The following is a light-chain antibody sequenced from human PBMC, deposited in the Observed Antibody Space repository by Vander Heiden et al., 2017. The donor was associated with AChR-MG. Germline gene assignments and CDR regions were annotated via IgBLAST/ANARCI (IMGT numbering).Light chain of an antibody. J-gene: IGLJ3*02. CDR1: SSDVGSYDR. Sequence: VSGSPLRSVTISCTGTSSDVGSYDRVSWYQQPPGTAPKLIIYAVTNRPSGVPDRFSGSKSGNTASLTISGLQAEDEADYYCSSYISSNTWVFGGGTKLTVL. V-gene: IGLV2-18*02. CDR3: SSYISSNTWV. CDR2: AVT.